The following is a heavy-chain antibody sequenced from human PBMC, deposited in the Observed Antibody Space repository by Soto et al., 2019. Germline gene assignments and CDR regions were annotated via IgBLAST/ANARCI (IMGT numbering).Heavy chain of an antibody. D-gene: IGHD6-13*01. CDR1: GGSFSGYY. J-gene: IGHJ4*02. V-gene: IGHV4-34*01. Sequence: QVQLQQWGAGLLKPSETLSLTCAVYGGSFSGYYWSWIRQPPGKGLEWLGEINHSGSTNYNPSLKSRVTISVDTSKNQFSLKLSSVTAADTAVYYCARGRKDYSSSWYVDWGQGTLVTVSS. CDR2: INHSGST. CDR3: ARGRKDYSSSWYVD.